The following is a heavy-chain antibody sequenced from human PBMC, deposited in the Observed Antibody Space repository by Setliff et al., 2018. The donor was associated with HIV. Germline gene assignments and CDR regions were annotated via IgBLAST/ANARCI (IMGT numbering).Heavy chain of an antibody. CDR2: IYSNGNT. J-gene: IGHJ6*03. CDR3: NIYYYYYMDV. V-gene: IGHV4-4*07. CDR1: GGPISGYY. Sequence: SETLSLPCTVSGGPISGYYWSWLRQPAGKGLEWIGRIYSNGNTDYNPSLKSRVTISEDTSKNQFSLKLSSVTAADTAVYYCNIYYYYYMDVWGKGTTVTVSS.